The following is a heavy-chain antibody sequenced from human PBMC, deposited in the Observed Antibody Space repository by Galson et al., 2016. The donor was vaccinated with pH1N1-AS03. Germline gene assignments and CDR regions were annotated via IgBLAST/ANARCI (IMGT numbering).Heavy chain of an antibody. Sequence: SLRLSCAASGFSVRTNYMTWIRHTPGKGLEWVSLLSAGNDAYYAGSVRGRFTISRSDSKNTLHLQKNSLRADDTGVYYCARDRHHSSRHYYYGMDVWGQGTTVTVAS. CDR1: GFSVRTNY. V-gene: IGHV3-53*01. CDR3: ARDRHHSSRHYYYGMDV. J-gene: IGHJ6*02. D-gene: IGHD3-10*01. CDR2: LSAGNDA.